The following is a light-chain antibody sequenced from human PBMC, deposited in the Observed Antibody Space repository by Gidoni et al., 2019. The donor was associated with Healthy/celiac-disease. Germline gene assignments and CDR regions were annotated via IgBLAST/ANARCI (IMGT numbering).Light chain of an antibody. Sequence: EIVLTQSPATLSLSPGEKATLSCRASHSVSSSLAWYQQKPGQAPRLLIYEASNRATGIPARFSGSGSGTDFTLTISSLEPEDFAVYYCQQRSNWPPWTFGQGTKVEIK. V-gene: IGKV3-11*01. J-gene: IGKJ1*01. CDR1: HSVSSS. CDR3: QQRSNWPPWT. CDR2: EAS.